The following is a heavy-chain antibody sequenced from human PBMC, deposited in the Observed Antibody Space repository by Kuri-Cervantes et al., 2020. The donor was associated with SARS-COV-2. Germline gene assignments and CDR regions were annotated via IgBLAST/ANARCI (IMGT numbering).Heavy chain of an antibody. V-gene: IGHV3-23*01. CDR1: GFSFSNFA. CDR3: AKDPVYYYYYMDV. Sequence: GESLKISCAVSGFSFSNFAMNWVRQAPGKGLEWVSLISGNADFTYYADSVKGRFTISRDNSKNTLYLQMDSLRAEDTAVYYCAKDPVYYYYYMDVWGKGTTVTVSS. J-gene: IGHJ6*03. CDR2: ISGNADFT.